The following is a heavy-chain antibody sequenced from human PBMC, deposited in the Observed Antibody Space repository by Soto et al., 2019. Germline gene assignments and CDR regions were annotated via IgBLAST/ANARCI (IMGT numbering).Heavy chain of an antibody. CDR3: AKDGGYCSSTSCYTADY. CDR2: ISGSGGST. J-gene: IGHJ4*02. Sequence: GGSLRLSCAASGFTFSSYAMSWVRQAPGKGLEWVSAISGSGGSTYYADSVKGRFTISRDNSKNTLYLQMNSLRAEDTAVYYCAKDGGYCSSTSCYTADYWGQGTLVTVSS. D-gene: IGHD2-2*02. V-gene: IGHV3-23*01. CDR1: GFTFSSYA.